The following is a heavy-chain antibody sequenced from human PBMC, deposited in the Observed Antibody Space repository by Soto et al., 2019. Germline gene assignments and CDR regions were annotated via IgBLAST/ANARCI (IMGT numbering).Heavy chain of an antibody. CDR3: ARATGSNHPFDY. J-gene: IGHJ4*02. CDR1: GFTFSTYW. Sequence: EVQLVESGGGLVQPGGSLRLSCAATGFTFSTYWMHWVRQGPGKGLVWVSRISTDGSITTYADSVKVRFTISRDNAKNTLYMQMNSLRAEDTAVYYCARATGSNHPFDYWGQGSLVTVSS. CDR2: ISTDGSIT. V-gene: IGHV3-74*01. D-gene: IGHD2-2*01.